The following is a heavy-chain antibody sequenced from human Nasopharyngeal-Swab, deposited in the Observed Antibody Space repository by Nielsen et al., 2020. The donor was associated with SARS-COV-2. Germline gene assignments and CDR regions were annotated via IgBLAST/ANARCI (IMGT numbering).Heavy chain of an antibody. CDR1: GGTFSSYA. V-gene: IGHV1-69*13. CDR3: ARDPGVGSDCTNGVCYTIFDY. D-gene: IGHD2-8*01. Sequence: SVKVSCKASGGTFSSYAISWVRQAPGQGLEWMGGIIPIFGTPNYAQKFQGRVTITADESTSTAYMELSSLRSEDTAVYYCARDPGVGSDCTNGVCYTIFDYWGQGTLVTVSS. CDR2: IIPIFGTP. J-gene: IGHJ4*02.